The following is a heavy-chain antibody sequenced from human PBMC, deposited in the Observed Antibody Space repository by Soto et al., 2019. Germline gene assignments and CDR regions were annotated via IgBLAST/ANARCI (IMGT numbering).Heavy chain of an antibody. J-gene: IGHJ5*02. V-gene: IGHV1-69*06. D-gene: IGHD3-10*01. CDR3: ARLPITMVRGGLRNWFDP. CDR2: IIPIFGTA. CDR1: VDTFSSYA. Sequence: ASVKLSCKASVDTFSSYAISWLRQAPGQGLEWMGGIIPIFGTANYSQKFQGRGTITADKSTSTAYIELRSLRSEDTALSYCARLPITMVRGGLRNWFDPWAQGTLVTVSS.